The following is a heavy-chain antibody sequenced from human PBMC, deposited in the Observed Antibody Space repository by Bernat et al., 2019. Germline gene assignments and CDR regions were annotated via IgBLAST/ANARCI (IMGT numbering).Heavy chain of an antibody. V-gene: IGHV3-33*01. D-gene: IGHD2-15*01. CDR3: ARDGGYCSGGSCYHDAFDI. Sequence: QVHLVESGGGVVQPGRSLRLSCAASGFTFSSYGMHWVRQAPGKGLEWVAVIWYDGSNKYYADSVKGRFTISRDNSKNTLYLQMNSLRAEDTAVYYCARDGGYCSGGSCYHDAFDIWGQGTMVTVSS. J-gene: IGHJ3*02. CDR1: GFTFSSYG. CDR2: IWYDGSNK.